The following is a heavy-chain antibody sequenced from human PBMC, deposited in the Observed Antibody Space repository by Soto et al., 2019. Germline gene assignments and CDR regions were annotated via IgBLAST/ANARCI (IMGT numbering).Heavy chain of an antibody. J-gene: IGHJ4*02. CDR1: GFTFSHPA. V-gene: IGHV1-58*02. CDR3: ARESVHYYDSSGYPNY. CDR2: IVVGSGNT. D-gene: IGHD3-22*01. Sequence: SVKVSCKASGFTFSHPAMQWVRQARGQSLEWIGWIVVGSGNTNYAQKFQERVTISWDTSTSTVYMELSSLRSEDTAVYYCARESVHYYDSSGYPNYWGQGTLVTVS.